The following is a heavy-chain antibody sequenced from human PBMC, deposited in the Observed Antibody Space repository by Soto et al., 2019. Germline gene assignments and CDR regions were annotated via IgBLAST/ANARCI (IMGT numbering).Heavy chain of an antibody. V-gene: IGHV1-8*01. CDR2: MNPNSGNT. CDR1: GYTFTSYD. D-gene: IGHD4-17*01. J-gene: IGHJ4*02. CDR3: AGGLLKGATVPTSHDDY. Sequence: QVQLVQSGAEVKKPGAPVKVSCKASGYTFTSYDINWVRQATGQGLEWMGWMNPNSGNTGYAQKFQGRVTMTRNTSKSTAYMKLSSLGSEDTAVYYCAGGLLKGATVPTSHDDYWGQGTLVTVSS.